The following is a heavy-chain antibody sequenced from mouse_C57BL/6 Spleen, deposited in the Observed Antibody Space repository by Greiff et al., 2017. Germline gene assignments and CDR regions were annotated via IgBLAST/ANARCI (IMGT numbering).Heavy chain of an antibody. J-gene: IGHJ4*01. V-gene: IGHV1-15*01. D-gene: IGHD2-3*01. CDR3: ARRGLIYDGSRGAMDY. Sequence: QVQLKQSGAELVRPGASVTLSCKASGYTFTDYEMHWVKQTPVHGLEWIGAIDPETGGTAYNQKFKGKAILTADKSSSTAYMELRSLTSEDSAGYYWARRGLIYDGSRGAMDYWDQGTSVTVSS. CDR1: GYTFTDYE. CDR2: IDPETGGT.